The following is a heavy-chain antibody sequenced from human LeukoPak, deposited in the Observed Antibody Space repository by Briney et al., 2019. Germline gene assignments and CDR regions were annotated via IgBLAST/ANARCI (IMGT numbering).Heavy chain of an antibody. CDR2: ISYDGSNK. J-gene: IGHJ6*02. CDR3: ARAAYHYGMDV. CDR1: GLTFSSYA. Sequence: GRSLRLSCAASGLTFSSYAMHWVRQAPGKGLEWVAVISYDGSNKYYADSVKGRFTISRDNSKNTLYLQMNSLRAEDTAVYYCARAAYHYGMDVWGQGTTVTVSS. V-gene: IGHV3-30-3*01.